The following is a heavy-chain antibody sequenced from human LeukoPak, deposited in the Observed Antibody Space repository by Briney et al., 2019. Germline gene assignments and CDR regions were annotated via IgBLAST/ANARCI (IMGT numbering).Heavy chain of an antibody. CDR1: GGSFSGYY. CDR3: ARLSQIVAFDI. J-gene: IGHJ3*02. Sequence: SETLSLTCAVYGGSFSGYYWSWIRQPPGKRLEWIGEINHSGSTNYNPSPKSRVTISVDTSKNQFSLKLSSVTAADTAVYYCARLSQIVAFDIWGQGTMVTVSS. CDR2: INHSGST. V-gene: IGHV4-34*01. D-gene: IGHD6-6*01.